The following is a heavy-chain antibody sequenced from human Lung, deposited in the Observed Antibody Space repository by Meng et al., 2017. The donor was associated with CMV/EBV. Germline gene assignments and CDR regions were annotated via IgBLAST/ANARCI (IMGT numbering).Heavy chain of an antibody. CDR1: SCHMSRGGYC. Sequence: CTVSSCHMSRGGYCWSWIRQHAEKGLEWIGYSYYDGTTHYNPSLRSRVSISVDKSKNQFSLKLNSVTAADTAVYYCARQAPDNWFDPWGQGALVTVS. CDR2: SYYDGTT. CDR3: ARQAPDNWFDP. V-gene: IGHV4-31*03. J-gene: IGHJ5*02.